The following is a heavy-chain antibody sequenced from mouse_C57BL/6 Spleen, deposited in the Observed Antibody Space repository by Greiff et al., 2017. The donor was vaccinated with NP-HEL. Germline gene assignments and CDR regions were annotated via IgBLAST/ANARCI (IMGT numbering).Heavy chain of an antibody. CDR2: IYPGDGDT. CDR3: ARGTTVVGMDY. CDR1: GYAFSSSW. D-gene: IGHD1-1*01. V-gene: IGHV1-82*01. J-gene: IGHJ4*01. Sequence: QVQLQQPGAELVKPGASVKLSCKASGYAFSSSWMNWVKQRPGKGLEWIGRIYPGDGDTNYNGKFKGKATLTADKSSSTAYMQLSSLTSEDSAVYFCARGTTVVGMDYWGQGTSVTVSS.